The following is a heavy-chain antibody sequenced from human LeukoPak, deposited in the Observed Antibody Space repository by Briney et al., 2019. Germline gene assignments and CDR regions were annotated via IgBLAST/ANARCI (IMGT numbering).Heavy chain of an antibody. V-gene: IGHV3-66*01. J-gene: IGHJ6*03. CDR2: IYSGGST. Sequence: GGSLRLSCAASGFTVSNNYMNWVRQAPGKGLEWVSVIYSGGSTYYADSVKGRFTISRDNYKNTLYLQMNSLRGEDTAVYYCAKDGDTMSGTYYYDMDVWGKGTTVTIS. CDR1: GFTVSNNY. D-gene: IGHD1-26*01. CDR3: AKDGDTMSGTYYYDMDV.